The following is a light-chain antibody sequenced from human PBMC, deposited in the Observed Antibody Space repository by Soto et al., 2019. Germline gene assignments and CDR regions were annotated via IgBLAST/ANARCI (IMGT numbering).Light chain of an antibody. CDR2: TAS. Sequence: DIQLTRSPSFLSASVGDRVTITCRASQGIGSLLAWYQQKPGKAPKLLIHTASTLQSGVPSRFSGSGSGTEFTLTISSLQPEDFATYYCQHRHSYPITFGQGTRLEIK. CDR3: QHRHSYPIT. CDR1: QGIGSL. J-gene: IGKJ5*01. V-gene: IGKV1-9*01.